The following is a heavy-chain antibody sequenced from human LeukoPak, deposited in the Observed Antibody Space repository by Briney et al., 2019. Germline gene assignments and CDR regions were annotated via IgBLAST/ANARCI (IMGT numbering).Heavy chain of an antibody. CDR2: INHSGST. V-gene: IGHV4-34*01. CDR3: ARAPYSNYYGSGGTYFDY. J-gene: IGHJ4*02. Sequence: SETLSRTCAVYGGSFSGYYWGWIRQPPGKGLEWIGEINHSGSTNYNPSLKSRVTISVDTSKNQFSLKLSSVTAADTAVYYCARAPYSNYYGSGGTYFDYWGQGTLVTVSS. D-gene: IGHD3-10*01. CDR1: GGSFSGYY.